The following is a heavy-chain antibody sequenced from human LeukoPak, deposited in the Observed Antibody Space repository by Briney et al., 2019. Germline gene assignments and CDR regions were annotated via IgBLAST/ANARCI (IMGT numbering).Heavy chain of an antibody. Sequence: GGSLRLSCAASGFTFSSYGMHWVRQAPGKGLEWVTFIRYDGSNKYYADSVKGRFTVSRDNSKNTLYLQMNSLGAEDTAIYYCARSIMYGDHGEDIWGQGTVVAVSS. CDR1: GFTFSSYG. J-gene: IGHJ3*02. V-gene: IGHV3-30*02. CDR3: ARSIMYGDHGEDI. CDR2: IRYDGSNK. D-gene: IGHD4-17*01.